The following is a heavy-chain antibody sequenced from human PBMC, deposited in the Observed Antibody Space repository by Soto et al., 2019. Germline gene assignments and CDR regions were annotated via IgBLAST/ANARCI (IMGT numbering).Heavy chain of an antibody. J-gene: IGHJ4*02. CDR3: SRGQSSLTRFEY. Sequence: SETLSLSCAVYCGSFSSYYWRGIRQPPGQGLEWIGEINPNGSTNYNPSLKSRVTISVDTSKKQFSLKLNSVTAADTAVYYWSRGQSSLTRFEYGRQGTLVTVS. D-gene: IGHD2-2*01. CDR1: CGSFSSYY. V-gene: IGHV4-34*01. CDR2: INPNGST.